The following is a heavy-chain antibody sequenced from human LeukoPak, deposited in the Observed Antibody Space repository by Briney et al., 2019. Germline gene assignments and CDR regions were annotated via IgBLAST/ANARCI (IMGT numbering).Heavy chain of an antibody. CDR3: ARDVGYSSGLGYFDL. V-gene: IGHV3-13*04. CDR2: IGYAGDT. CDR1: GFTFSSYY. J-gene: IGHJ2*01. D-gene: IGHD6-19*01. Sequence: GGSLRLSCAASGFTFSSYYMHWVRQATRKGLEWVLSIGYAGDTYYPASVKGRFTISRENAKNSLYLRMNSLRAGDTGVYYCARDVGYSSGLGYFDLWGRGTLVTVSS.